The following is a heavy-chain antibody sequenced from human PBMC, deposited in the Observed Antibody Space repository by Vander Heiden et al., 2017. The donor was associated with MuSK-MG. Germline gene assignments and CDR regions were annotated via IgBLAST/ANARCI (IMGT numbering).Heavy chain of an antibody. CDR1: GFTFSSYS. CDR2: ISSSSSYI. V-gene: IGHV3-21*03. CDR3: AREGRCWEWFTPGFDY. J-gene: IGHJ4*02. Sequence: EVQLVESGGGLVKPGGSLRLSCAASGFTFSSYSMNWVRQAPGKGLEWVSSISSSSSYIYYADSVKGRFTISRDNAKNSLYLKMNSMRAEETAVYYCAREGRCWEWFTPGFDYWGQGTLVTVSS. D-gene: IGHD3-3*01.